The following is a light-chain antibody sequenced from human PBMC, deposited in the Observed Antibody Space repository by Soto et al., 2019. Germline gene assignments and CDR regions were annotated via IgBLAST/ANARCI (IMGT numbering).Light chain of an antibody. CDR3: QQYYSIPFT. Sequence: DIVMTQTPDSLAVSLGERATINCKSSQSVLYSSNNKNYLAWYQQKPGQPPKLLIYWASTRESGVPDRFSGSGSGTDFTLTISSLQAEDVAVYCCQQYYSIPFTFGRGTKVEIK. J-gene: IGKJ4*01. CDR1: QSVLYSSNNKNY. CDR2: WAS. V-gene: IGKV4-1*01.